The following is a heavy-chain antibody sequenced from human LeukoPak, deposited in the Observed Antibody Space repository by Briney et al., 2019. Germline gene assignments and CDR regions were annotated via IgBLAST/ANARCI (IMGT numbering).Heavy chain of an antibody. CDR1: GFTFSSYS. J-gene: IGHJ6*03. Sequence: GSLRLSCATSGFTFSSYSMGWVRQAPGKGLEWIGYIYTSGSTNYNPSLKSRVTISVDTSKNQFSLKLSSVTAADTAVYYCARPARGLYMDVWGKGTTVTVSS. V-gene: IGHV4-4*09. CDR2: IYTSGST. CDR3: ARPARGLYMDV. D-gene: IGHD3/OR15-3a*01.